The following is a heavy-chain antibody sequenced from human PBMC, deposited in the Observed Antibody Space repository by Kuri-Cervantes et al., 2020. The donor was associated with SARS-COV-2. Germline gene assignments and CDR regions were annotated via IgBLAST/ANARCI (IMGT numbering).Heavy chain of an antibody. CDR1: GGSISSSSYY. CDR3: ASDNCSGGSCYGYYYLDV. J-gene: IGHJ6*03. CDR2: IYYSGST. Sequence: SETLSLTCTVSGGSISSSSYYWGWIRQPPGQGLEWIGSIYYSGSTNYNPSLKSRVTISVDTSKNQFSLKLSSVTAADTDVYYCASDNCSGGSCYGYYYLDVWGKGTTVTVSS. D-gene: IGHD2-15*01. V-gene: IGHV4-39*07.